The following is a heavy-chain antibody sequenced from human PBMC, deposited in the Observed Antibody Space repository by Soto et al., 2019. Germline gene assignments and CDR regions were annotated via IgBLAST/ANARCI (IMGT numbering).Heavy chain of an antibody. D-gene: IGHD1-1*01. V-gene: IGHV4-30-4*01. J-gene: IGHJ3*02. CDR1: GGSISSGDYY. CDR3: ARNRITGTTDYLVRALAFDI. Sequence: SETLSLTCTVSGGSISSGDYYWSWIRQRPGKGLEWIGYIYYSGSTYYNPSLKSRVTISVDTSKNQFSLKLSSVTAAYTAVYYSARNRITGTTDYLVRALAFDIWGQVTMVTVSS. CDR2: IYYSGST.